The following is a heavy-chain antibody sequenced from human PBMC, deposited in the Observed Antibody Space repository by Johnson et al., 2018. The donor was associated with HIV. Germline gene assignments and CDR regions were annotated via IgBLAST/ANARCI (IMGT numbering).Heavy chain of an antibody. V-gene: IGHV3-23*04. Sequence: VQLVESGGGLVQPGWSLRLSCAASGFTFSSYAMSWVRQAPWKGLEWVSAISGSGGSTYYADSVKGRFTISRDNSKNTLYLQMNSLRAEDTALYYCTTFERLDPWLVPPRAFDIWGQGKMVTVSS. J-gene: IGHJ3*02. CDR3: TTFERLDPWLVPPRAFDI. D-gene: IGHD6-19*01. CDR1: GFTFSSYA. CDR2: ISGSGGST.